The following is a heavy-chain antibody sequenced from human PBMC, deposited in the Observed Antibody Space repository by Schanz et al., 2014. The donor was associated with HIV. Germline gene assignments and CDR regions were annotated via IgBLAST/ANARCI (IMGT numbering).Heavy chain of an antibody. CDR2: ISYDGSNK. D-gene: IGHD2-2*01. Sequence: VQLLEFGGGLVRPGESLRLSCLASGFTFNNYAMSWVRQAPGKGLEWVAVISYDGSNKYYADSVKGRFTISRDNSKNXXXXXMNSLRAEDTXXXXXXXDLGIVVVPATGAGMDVWGQGTTVTVSS. CDR1: GFTFNNYA. V-gene: IGHV3-30-3*01. J-gene: IGHJ6*02. CDR3: XXDLGIVVVPATGAGMDV.